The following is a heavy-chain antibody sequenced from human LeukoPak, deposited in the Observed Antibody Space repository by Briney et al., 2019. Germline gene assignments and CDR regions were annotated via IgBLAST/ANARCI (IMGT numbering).Heavy chain of an antibody. CDR1: GFTFSSYS. V-gene: IGHV3-21*01. D-gene: IGHD3-10*01. J-gene: IGHJ4*02. CDR3: ARDEGGEYYYGSGSYNY. CDR2: ISSSSYI. Sequence: GSLRLSCVASGFTFSSYSMNWVRQAPGKGLEWVSSISSSSYIYYADSVKGRFTISRDNAKNSLYLQMNSLRAEDTAVYYCARDEGGEYYYGSGSYNYWGQGTLVTVSS.